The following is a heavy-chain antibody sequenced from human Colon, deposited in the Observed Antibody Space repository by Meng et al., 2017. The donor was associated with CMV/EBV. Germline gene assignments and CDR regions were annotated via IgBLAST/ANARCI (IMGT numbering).Heavy chain of an antibody. CDR2: INPNRGGT. J-gene: IGHJ4*02. D-gene: IGHD4-23*01. CDR1: GYIFTNYY. CDR3: ARDRISNSRVYYFDY. V-gene: IGHV1-2*02. Sequence: ASVKVSCKASGYIFTNYYIHWVRQAPGQGLEWMGWINPNRGGTNYAQNFQGRVTMTRDTAISTVYMDLSCLKSDDTAVYYCARDRISNSRVYYFDYWGQGTLVTVSS.